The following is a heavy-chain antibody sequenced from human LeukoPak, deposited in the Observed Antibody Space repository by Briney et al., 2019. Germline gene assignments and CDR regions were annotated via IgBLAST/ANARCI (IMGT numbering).Heavy chain of an antibody. CDR3: ANDFDY. Sequence: GGSLKLSCAASGFTFNNYAMSWVRQAPGKGLEWVSTISGSGDNTYYADSVKGRFTISRDNSKNTLYLQMNSLRAEDTAVYYCANDFDYWGQGTLVTVSS. CDR1: GFTFNNYA. CDR2: ISGSGDNT. V-gene: IGHV3-23*01. J-gene: IGHJ4*02.